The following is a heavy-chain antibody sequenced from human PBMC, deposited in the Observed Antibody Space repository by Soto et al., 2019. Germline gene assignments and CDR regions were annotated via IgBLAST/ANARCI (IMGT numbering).Heavy chain of an antibody. CDR2: ISSDGSST. CDR1: GFTFSGYW. D-gene: IGHD3-10*01. J-gene: IGHJ6*03. V-gene: IGHV3-74*01. Sequence: EVQLEESGGGLVQPGGSLRLSCAASGFTFSGYWMHWVRQAPGKGLVWVSRISSDGSSTTYADSVKGRFTISRDNDKNTLYLQMNSLRAEDTAVYYCARHMVFGDYYYYYMDVWGKGTTVTVSS. CDR3: ARHMVFGDYYYYYMDV.